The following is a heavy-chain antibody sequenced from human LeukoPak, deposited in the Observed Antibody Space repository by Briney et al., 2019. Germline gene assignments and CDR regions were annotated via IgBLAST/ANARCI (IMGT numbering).Heavy chain of an antibody. CDR1: GFTFSSYA. V-gene: IGHV3-23*01. D-gene: IGHD5-18*01. J-gene: IGHJ4*02. CDR2: ISGSGGST. CDR3: AIKTRIQLWSLFDY. Sequence: SGGSLRLSCAASGFTFSSYAMSWVRQAPGKGPEWVSAISGSGGSTYYADSVKGRFTISRDNSKNTLYLQMNSLRAEDTAVYYCAIKTRIQLWSLFDYWGQGTLVTVSS.